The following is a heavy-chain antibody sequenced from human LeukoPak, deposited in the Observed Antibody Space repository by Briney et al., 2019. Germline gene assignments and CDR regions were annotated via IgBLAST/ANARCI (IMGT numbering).Heavy chain of an antibody. CDR1: GFTFSSYA. J-gene: IGHJ5*02. Sequence: GGSLRLSCAASGFTFSSYAMSWIRQAPGKGLEWVSYISSSGSTIYYADSVKGRFTISRDNAKNSLYLQMNSLRAEDTAVYYCARDPGSTSTYNWFDPWGQGTLVTVSS. CDR3: ARDPGSTSTYNWFDP. D-gene: IGHD6-13*01. CDR2: ISSSGSTI. V-gene: IGHV3-11*04.